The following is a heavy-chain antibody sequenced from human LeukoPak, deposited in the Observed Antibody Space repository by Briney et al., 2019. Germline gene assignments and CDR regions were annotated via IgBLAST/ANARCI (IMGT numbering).Heavy chain of an antibody. CDR3: ARDFADYDFWSGYYTLDY. Sequence: ASVKVSCKASGYTFTSYGISWVRQAPGQGLEWMGWISAYNGNTNHAQKLQGRVTMTTDTSTSTAYMELRSLRSDDTAVYYCARDFADYDFWSGYYTLDYWGQGTLVTVSS. D-gene: IGHD3-3*01. CDR2: ISAYNGNT. V-gene: IGHV1-18*01. CDR1: GYTFTSYG. J-gene: IGHJ4*02.